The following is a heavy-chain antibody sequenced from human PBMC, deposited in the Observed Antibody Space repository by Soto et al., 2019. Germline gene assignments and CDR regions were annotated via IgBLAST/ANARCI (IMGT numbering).Heavy chain of an antibody. CDR1: GGTFSSYA. CDR3: ARDLSGYCSSTSCSNWFDP. V-gene: IGHV1-69*06. D-gene: IGHD2-2*03. Sequence: SVKVSCKASGGTFSSYAISWVRQAPGQGLEWMGGIIPIFGTANYAQKFQGRVTITADKSTSTAYMELSSLRSEDTAVYYCARDLSGYCSSTSCSNWFDPWGQGTLVTVSS. CDR2: IIPIFGTA. J-gene: IGHJ5*02.